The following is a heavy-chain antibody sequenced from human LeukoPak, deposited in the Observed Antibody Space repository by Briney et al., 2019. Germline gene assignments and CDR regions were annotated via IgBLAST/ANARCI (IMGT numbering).Heavy chain of an antibody. Sequence: TSVKVSCKASGFSFTNSAVQWVRQARGQGPEWIGWIVVGSGDTKYAQRLKERVTITRDMSTRTAFMELSSLRSDDTAVYYCAGGPPGGGGSYWGQGTLVTVSS. CDR1: GFSFTNSA. V-gene: IGHV1-58*01. D-gene: IGHD3-10*01. CDR2: IVVGSGDT. J-gene: IGHJ4*02. CDR3: AGGPPGGGGSY.